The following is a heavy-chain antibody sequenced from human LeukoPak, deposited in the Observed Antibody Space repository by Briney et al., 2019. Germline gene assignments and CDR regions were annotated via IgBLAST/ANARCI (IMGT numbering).Heavy chain of an antibody. CDR1: GYTFTDYY. D-gene: IGHD4-17*01. J-gene: IGHJ2*01. V-gene: IGHV1-2*06. CDR3: ARDLRMLDPSGDYVLWYFDL. Sequence: ASVKVSCKASGYTFTDYYMHWVRQAPGQGLEWMGRINPNSGHTRYAEKFQGRVTMTRDTSISTAYMDLSSLRSDDTSVYYCARDLRMLDPSGDYVLWYFDLWGRGSLVTVSS. CDR2: INPNSGHT.